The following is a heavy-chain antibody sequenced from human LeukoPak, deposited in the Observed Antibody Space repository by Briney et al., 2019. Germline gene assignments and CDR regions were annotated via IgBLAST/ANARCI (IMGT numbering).Heavy chain of an antibody. D-gene: IGHD2-8*01. J-gene: IGHJ6*02. CDR1: GGSISSYY. CDR3: ARVFTDAYYYGMDV. V-gene: IGHV4-59*01. Sequence: SETLSLTCTVSGGSISSYYWSWIRQPPGKGLEWIGYIYYSGSTNYNPSLKSRVTISVDTSKNQFSLKLSSVAAADTAVYYCARVFTDAYYYGMDVWGQGATVTVSS. CDR2: IYYSGST.